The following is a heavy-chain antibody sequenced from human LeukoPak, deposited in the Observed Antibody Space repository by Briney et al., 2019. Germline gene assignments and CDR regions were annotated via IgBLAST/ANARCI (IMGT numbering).Heavy chain of an antibody. CDR1: GFTFDDYA. J-gene: IGHJ4*02. D-gene: IGHD5-12*01. Sequence: GGSLRLSCGASGFTFDDYAMHWVRQAPGKGLEWVSGISWNSGSIGYADSVKGRFTISRDNAKNSLYLQMNSLRAEDMALYYCARMSGYDYFDYWGQGTLVTVSS. V-gene: IGHV3-9*03. CDR2: ISWNSGSI. CDR3: ARMSGYDYFDY.